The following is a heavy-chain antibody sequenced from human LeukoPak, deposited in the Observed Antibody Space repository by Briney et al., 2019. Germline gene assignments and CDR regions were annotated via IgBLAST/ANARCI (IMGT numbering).Heavy chain of an antibody. V-gene: IGHV1-69*05. J-gene: IGHJ6*03. CDR2: IIPIFGTA. CDR3: ASRAKSKGYYYYYMDV. Sequence: ASVKVSCKASGGTFSSYAISWVRQAPGQGREWMGGIIPIFGTANYAQKFKGRVTITTDESTNTAYMELSSLRSEDTAVYYCASRAKSKGYYYYYMDVWGKGTTVTVSS. CDR1: GGTFSSYA.